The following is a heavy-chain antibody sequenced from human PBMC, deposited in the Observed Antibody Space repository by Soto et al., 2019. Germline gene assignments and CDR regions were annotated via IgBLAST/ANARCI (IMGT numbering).Heavy chain of an antibody. CDR2: IIPIFGTA. Sequence: SVKVSCKASGGTFSSYAISWVRQAPGQGLEWMGGIIPIFGTANYAQKFQGRVTITADESTRTAYMELSSLRSEDTAVYYCAIRLYCSGGSCYRNWFDPWGQGTLVTVSS. V-gene: IGHV1-69*13. CDR3: AIRLYCSGGSCYRNWFDP. D-gene: IGHD2-15*01. J-gene: IGHJ5*02. CDR1: GGTFSSYA.